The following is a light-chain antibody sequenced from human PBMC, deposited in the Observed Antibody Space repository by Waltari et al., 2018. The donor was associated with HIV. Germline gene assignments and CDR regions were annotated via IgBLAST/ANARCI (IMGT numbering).Light chain of an antibody. Sequence: DIQLTQSPSTLSASVGDRVTITCRASQSSSNWLAWYQQKPGIAPKFLIHKASSLDGEVPSRFSGSRSGTEFTLTISSLQPDDFATYYCQQYSSQSTFGQGTKLEMK. CDR3: QQYSSQST. V-gene: IGKV1-5*03. J-gene: IGKJ2*01. CDR1: QSSSNW. CDR2: KAS.